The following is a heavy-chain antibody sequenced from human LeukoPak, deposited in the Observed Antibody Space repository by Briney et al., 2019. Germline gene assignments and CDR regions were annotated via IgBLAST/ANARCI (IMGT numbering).Heavy chain of an antibody. Sequence: SETLSLTCTVSGDSISSYYWSWIRQPPGKGLEWIGYIYYSGSTYYNPSLKSRVTISVDTSKNQFSLKLSSVTAADTAVYYCAKDVSHFTFPPYQWGQGTLVTVSS. CDR2: IYYSGST. J-gene: IGHJ4*02. D-gene: IGHD2-2*01. CDR3: AKDVSHFTFPPYQ. CDR1: GDSISSYY. V-gene: IGHV4-59*12.